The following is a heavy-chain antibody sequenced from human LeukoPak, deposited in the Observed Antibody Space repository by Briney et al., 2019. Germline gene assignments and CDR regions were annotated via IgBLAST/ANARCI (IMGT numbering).Heavy chain of an antibody. CDR3: ARGRSSNWYPPFDY. Sequence: ASVRVSCKASGYTFTSYAMHWVRQAPGQRLEWMGWINAGNGNTKYSQEFQGRVTITRDTSASTAYMELSSLRSEDMAVYYCARGRSSNWYPPFDYWGQGTLVTVSS. J-gene: IGHJ4*02. CDR2: INAGNGNT. V-gene: IGHV1-3*03. D-gene: IGHD6-13*01. CDR1: GYTFTSYA.